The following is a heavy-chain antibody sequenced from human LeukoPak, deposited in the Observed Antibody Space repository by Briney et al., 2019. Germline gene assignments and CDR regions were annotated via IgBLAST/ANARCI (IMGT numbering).Heavy chain of an antibody. CDR1: GFTFSSYW. D-gene: IGHD6-13*01. Sequence: GGSLRLACAASGFTFSSYWMSWVRQSPGKGLEWVANINQDGSENHYVDSVKGRFTISRDNAKNSVFVQMNGLRVEDTAVYYCVRAGGSSWSDFWGQGTLVTVSS. CDR3: VRAGGSSWSDF. V-gene: IGHV3-7*01. CDR2: INQDGSEN. J-gene: IGHJ4*02.